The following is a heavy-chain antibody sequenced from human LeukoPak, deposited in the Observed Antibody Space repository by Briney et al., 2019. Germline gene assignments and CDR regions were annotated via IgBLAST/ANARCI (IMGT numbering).Heavy chain of an antibody. J-gene: IGHJ6*02. D-gene: IGHD6-13*01. CDR3: ARSRAAAGSMDYYYGMDV. V-gene: IGHV4-34*01. CDR2: INHSGST. Sequence: SETLSLTCAVYGGSFSGYYWSWIRQPPGKGLEWIGEINHSGSTSYNPSLKSRVTISVDTSKNQFSLKLSSVTAADTAVYYCARSRAAAGSMDYYYGMDVWGQGTTVTVSS. CDR1: GGSFSGYY.